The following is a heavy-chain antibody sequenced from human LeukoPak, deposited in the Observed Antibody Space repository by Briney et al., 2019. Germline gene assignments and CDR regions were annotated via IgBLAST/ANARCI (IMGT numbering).Heavy chain of an antibody. CDR3: AKLGDYEFWSGYFYYFDY. V-gene: IGHV4-39*01. CDR2: ISYTGNT. D-gene: IGHD3-3*01. CDR1: GDSVRTTNYY. J-gene: IGHJ4*02. Sequence: LETLSLTCTVSGDSVRTTNYYWGWISQPPGRGLEWIGSISYTGNTYYSPSLRSRTTVSIATSKNQFSLTLTSVTAADTTVYYCAKLGDYEFWSGYFYYFDYWGEGTLGTVSS.